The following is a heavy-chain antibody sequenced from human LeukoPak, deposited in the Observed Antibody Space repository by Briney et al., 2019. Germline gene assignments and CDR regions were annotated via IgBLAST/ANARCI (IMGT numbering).Heavy chain of an antibody. CDR3: ARDWFGDYQTYN. CDR2: MNPNSGNT. Sequence: ASVKVSCKASGYTFTTYDINWVRQATAQGLEWMGWMNPNSGNTGYAQKFQGRVTMTRNTSISTAYMELSSLRSDDTAVYHCARDWFGDYQTYNWGQGTLVTVSS. V-gene: IGHV1-8*01. J-gene: IGHJ4*02. D-gene: IGHD4-17*01. CDR1: GYTFTTYD.